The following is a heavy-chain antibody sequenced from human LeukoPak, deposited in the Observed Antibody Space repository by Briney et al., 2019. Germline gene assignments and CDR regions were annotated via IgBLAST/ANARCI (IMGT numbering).Heavy chain of an antibody. CDR3: ARDSAKCGSGSYCRYYFVC. CDR2: IIPIFGTA. J-gene: IGHJ4*02. Sequence: SLRVCCKPALGTLSSYVISRGPQSGGHGLEWMGGIIPIFGTANYAQKFQGRVTNTADESTSTAYMALSSLRSEDTAVYYCARDSAKCGSGSYCRYYFVCWGQGTLLSVSS. D-gene: IGHD3-10*01. CDR1: LGTLSSYV. V-gene: IGHV1-69*01.